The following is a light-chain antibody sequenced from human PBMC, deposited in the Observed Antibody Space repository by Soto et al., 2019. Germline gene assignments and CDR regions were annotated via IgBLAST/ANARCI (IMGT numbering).Light chain of an antibody. V-gene: IGKV3-11*01. CDR1: QSIASY. CDR2: ATS. CDR3: QQRNDWPRNT. Sequence: EIVLTQSPATLSLSPGERATLSCRASQSIASYVAWYHQRPGQAPRLLIYATSNRATGVPVRFSGNGSGTEFTLTISSLETEDSGVYYCQQRNDWPRNTFGQGTRLEIK. J-gene: IGKJ5*01.